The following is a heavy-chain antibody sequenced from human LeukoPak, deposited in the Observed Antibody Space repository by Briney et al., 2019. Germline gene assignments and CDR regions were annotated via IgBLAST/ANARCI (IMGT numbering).Heavy chain of an antibody. CDR3: ARVGAIFGVVSRVDAFDI. V-gene: IGHV4-61*02. CDR2: IYAGGRS. D-gene: IGHD3-3*01. CDR1: NVSISSGSHY. J-gene: IGHJ3*02. Sequence: PSETLSLTCTVSNVSISSGSHYWNWIRQPAGKGLEWIGRIYAGGRSNYNPSLRSRVTISVDTSKNQFSLKLSSVTAADTAVYYCARVGAIFGVVSRVDAFDIWGQGTMVTVSS.